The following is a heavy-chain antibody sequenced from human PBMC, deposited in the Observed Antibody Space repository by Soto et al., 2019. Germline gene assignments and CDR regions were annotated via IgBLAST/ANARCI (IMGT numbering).Heavy chain of an antibody. J-gene: IGHJ6*02. CDR1: GGSISSYY. V-gene: IGHV4-4*07. CDR3: ARGYSSSWYSSAKYGMDV. D-gene: IGHD6-13*01. CDR2: IYTSGST. Sequence: PSEPLSLTCTVSGGSISSYYWSWIRQPAGKGLEWIGRIYTSGSTNYNPSLKSRVTMSVDTSKNQFSLKLSSVTAADTAVYYCARGYSSSWYSSAKYGMDVWGQGTTVTVSS.